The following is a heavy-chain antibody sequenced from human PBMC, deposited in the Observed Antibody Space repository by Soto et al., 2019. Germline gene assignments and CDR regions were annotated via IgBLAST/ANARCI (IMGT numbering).Heavy chain of an antibody. J-gene: IGHJ6*02. CDR1: GDTFSRYA. V-gene: IGHV1-69*01. Sequence: QVQLVQSGAEVKKPGSSVKVSCKASGDTFSRYAISWVRQAPGQGLEWMGGIIPIFGTANYAQKFQGRVTITADESKSTAYMELSSLRSEDTAVYYCARDGSGYRSRASPMDVWGQGTTVTVSS. CDR2: IIPIFGTA. CDR3: ARDGSGYRSRASPMDV. D-gene: IGHD3-22*01.